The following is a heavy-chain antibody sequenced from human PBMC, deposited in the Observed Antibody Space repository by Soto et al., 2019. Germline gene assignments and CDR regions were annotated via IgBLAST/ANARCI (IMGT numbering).Heavy chain of an antibody. CDR3: ARLHDYGDCFDY. CDR2: IYYSGST. J-gene: IGHJ4*02. Sequence: SETLSLTCTVSGGSISSSSYYWGWIRQPPGKGLEWIGSIYYSGSTYYNPSLKSRVTISVDTSKNQFSLKLSSVTAADTAVYYCARLHDYGDCFDYWGQGTLVTVSS. D-gene: IGHD4-17*01. V-gene: IGHV4-39*01. CDR1: GGSISSSSYY.